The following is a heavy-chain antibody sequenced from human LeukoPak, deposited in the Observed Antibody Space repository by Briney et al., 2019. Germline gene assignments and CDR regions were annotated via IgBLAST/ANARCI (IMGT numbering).Heavy chain of an antibody. CDR1: GGSISSGGYY. CDR3: ARRTGYSSGWYFYYFDY. CDR2: IYYSGST. Sequence: SETLSLTCAVSGGSISSGGYYWGWIRQPPGKGLEWIGSIYYSGSTYYNPSLKSRVTISVDTSKNQFSLKLSSVTAADTAVYYCARRTGYSSGWYFYYFDYWGQGTLVTVSS. V-gene: IGHV4-39*07. D-gene: IGHD6-19*01. J-gene: IGHJ4*02.